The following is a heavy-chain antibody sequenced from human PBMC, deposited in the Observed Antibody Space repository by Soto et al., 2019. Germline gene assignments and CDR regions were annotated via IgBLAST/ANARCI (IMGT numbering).Heavy chain of an antibody. CDR2: ISPYNGNT. Sequence: QIPLVQSGAEVKKPGALVRVSCKASGYAFSNYGISWIRQAPGLGLEWMGWISPYNGNTDYAQSLQGRVTMTTDTSTNTAYMELRSLTSDDTAVYYCATSYDSGFDPWGQGTLVTVSS. D-gene: IGHD5-12*01. J-gene: IGHJ5*02. CDR1: GYAFSNYG. V-gene: IGHV1-18*04. CDR3: ATSYDSGFDP.